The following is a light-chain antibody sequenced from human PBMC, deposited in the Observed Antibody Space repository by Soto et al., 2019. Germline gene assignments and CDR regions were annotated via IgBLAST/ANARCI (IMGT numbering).Light chain of an antibody. V-gene: IGKV3-20*01. Sequence: EIVLTQSPGTLSLSPGERATLSCRASQSVSSSYVAWYQQKPGQAPRLLIYGAFSRASGIPDRFSGRGSGADFSLTISRLEPEDFAVYYCQQYGSSPPRTFGQGTKVDIK. CDR2: GAF. J-gene: IGKJ1*01. CDR1: QSVSSSY. CDR3: QQYGSSPPRT.